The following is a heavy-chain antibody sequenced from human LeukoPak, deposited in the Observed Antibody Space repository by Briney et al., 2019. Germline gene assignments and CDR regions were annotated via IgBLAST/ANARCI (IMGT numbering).Heavy chain of an antibody. V-gene: IGHV1-18*01. CDR2: ISGYNGNT. CDR3: ARAGRTGYSSDY. Sequence: ASVKVSCKASGYTFTSYAMHWVRQAPGQRLEWMGWISGYNGNTNYEQKLQGRVTMTTDTSTSTAYMELRSLRSDDTAVYYCARAGRTGYSSDYWGQGTLVTVSS. D-gene: IGHD6-13*01. CDR1: GYTFTSYA. J-gene: IGHJ4*02.